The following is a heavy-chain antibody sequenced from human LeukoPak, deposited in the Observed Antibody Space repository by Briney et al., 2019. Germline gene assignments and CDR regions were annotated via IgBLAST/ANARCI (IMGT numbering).Heavy chain of an antibody. J-gene: IGHJ5*02. V-gene: IGHV4-4*09. CDR2: IYTSGST. CDR1: GGSISSYY. Sequence: SETLSLTCTVYGGSISSYYWSWIRQPPGKGLEWIGYIYTSGSTNYNPSLKSRVTISVDTSKNQFSLKLSSVTAADTAVYYCARGIAAAGPWTPWGQGTLVTVSS. D-gene: IGHD6-13*01. CDR3: ARGIAAAGPWTP.